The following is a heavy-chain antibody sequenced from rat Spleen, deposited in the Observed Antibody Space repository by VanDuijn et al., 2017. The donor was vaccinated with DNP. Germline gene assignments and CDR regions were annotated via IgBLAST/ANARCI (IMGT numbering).Heavy chain of an antibody. J-gene: IGHJ3*01. CDR3: TRPMDYFSGGFAY. CDR1: GFTFSDFY. CDR2: ITYDGGNT. Sequence: EVQLVESGGGLVQPGRSLKLSCAASGFTFSDFYMGWVRQAPTRGLELVAYITYDGGNTYYGDSVKGRFTISRENAKRILYLQMNSLRSEDMATYYCTRPMDYFSGGFAYWGQGTLVTVSS. D-gene: IGHD1-1*01. V-gene: IGHV5-22*01.